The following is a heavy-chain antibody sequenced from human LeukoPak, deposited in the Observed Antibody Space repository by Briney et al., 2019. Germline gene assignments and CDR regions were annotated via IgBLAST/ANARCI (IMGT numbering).Heavy chain of an antibody. CDR1: GFTFSSYW. Sequence: SGGSLRLSCTASGFTFSSYWMHWARQAPGKGLVGVSRINSDGSTTSYADSVKGRFTISRDNAKNTLYLQMNSLRAEDTAVYYCATQNSGSVDYWGQGTLVTVSS. CDR2: INSDGSTT. CDR3: ATQNSGSVDY. J-gene: IGHJ4*02. V-gene: IGHV3-74*01. D-gene: IGHD4-23*01.